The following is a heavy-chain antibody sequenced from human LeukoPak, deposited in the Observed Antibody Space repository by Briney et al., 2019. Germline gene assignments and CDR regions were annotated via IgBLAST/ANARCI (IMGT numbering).Heavy chain of an antibody. CDR3: ANGMGGTMIRGAI. V-gene: IGHV3-30*02. J-gene: IGHJ3*02. CDR1: GFTFSSYG. D-gene: IGHD3-10*01. Sequence: PGGSLRLSCAASGFTFSSYGMHWVRQAPGKGLEWVAVIWYDGSNKYYADSVKGRFTISRDNSKNTLYLQMNSLRAEDTAVYYCANGMGGTMIRGAIWGQGTMVIVSS. CDR2: IWYDGSNK.